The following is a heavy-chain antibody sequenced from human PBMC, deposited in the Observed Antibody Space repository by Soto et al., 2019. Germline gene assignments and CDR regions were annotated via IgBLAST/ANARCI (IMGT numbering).Heavy chain of an antibody. V-gene: IGHV4-31*03. CDR2: IYYSGST. D-gene: IGHD3-10*01. Sequence: TLSLTCTVSGGSISSGGYYWSWIRQHPGKGLEWIGYIYYSGSTYYNPSLKSRVTISVDTSKNQFSLKLSSVTAADTAVYYCARDLRGFSEAFDIWGQGTMVTVSS. CDR3: ARDLRGFSEAFDI. CDR1: GGSISSGGYY. J-gene: IGHJ3*02.